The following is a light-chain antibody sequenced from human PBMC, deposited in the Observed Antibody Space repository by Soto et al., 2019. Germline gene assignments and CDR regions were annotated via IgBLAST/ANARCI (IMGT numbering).Light chain of an antibody. J-gene: IGLJ3*02. CDR1: SSDVGGYSY. V-gene: IGLV2-8*01. CDR2: EVT. Sequence: QSVLTQPPSASGSPGQSVTISCTGTSSDVGGYSYVSWYQHHPGKAPKLMIFEVTKRPSGVPDRFSGFKSGNTASLTVSGLRAEDEADYYCSSYRGSKKLLFGGAAKLTVL. CDR3: SSYRGSKKLL.